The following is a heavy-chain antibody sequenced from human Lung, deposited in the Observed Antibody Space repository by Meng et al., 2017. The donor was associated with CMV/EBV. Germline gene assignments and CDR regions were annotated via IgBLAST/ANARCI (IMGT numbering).Heavy chain of an antibody. Sequence: SXTXSLXCAVYGGSFSGYYWSWIRQPPGKGLEWIGEINHSGSTNNNPSLKSRVTISVDTSKNQFSLKLSSVTAADTAVYYCASIAAAGDTPFAYWGQGTLVTVSS. CDR2: INHSGST. CDR1: GGSFSGYY. CDR3: ASIAAAGDTPFAY. J-gene: IGHJ4*02. V-gene: IGHV4-34*01. D-gene: IGHD6-13*01.